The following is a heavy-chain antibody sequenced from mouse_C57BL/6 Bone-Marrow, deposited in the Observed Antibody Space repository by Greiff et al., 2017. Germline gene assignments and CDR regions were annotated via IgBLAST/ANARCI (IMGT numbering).Heavy chain of an antibody. CDR3: ARLGRGFAY. J-gene: IGHJ3*01. D-gene: IGHD3-3*01. V-gene: IGHV1-82*01. Sequence: VQLQQSGPELVKPGASVKIPCKASGYAFSSSWMNWVKQRPGKGLEWIGRIYPGDGDTNYNGKFKGKATLTADKSSSTAYMQLSSLTSEDSAVYFCARLGRGFAYWGQGTLVTVSA. CDR2: IYPGDGDT. CDR1: GYAFSSSW.